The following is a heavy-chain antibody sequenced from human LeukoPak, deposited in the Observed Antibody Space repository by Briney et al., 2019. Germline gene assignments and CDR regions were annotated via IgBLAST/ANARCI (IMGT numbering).Heavy chain of an antibody. CDR1: GGSISSNY. J-gene: IGHJ4*02. D-gene: IGHD4-17*01. CDR3: ARGPHGVTTPDHSFDY. Sequence: SETLSLTCTVSGGSISSNYWSWIRQPPGKGLEWIGYIYNSGSTNYNPSVKSRVTISVDTSKNQFSLKLSSVTAADTAVYYCARGPHGVTTPDHSFDYWGQGTLVTVSS. V-gene: IGHV4-59*01. CDR2: IYNSGST.